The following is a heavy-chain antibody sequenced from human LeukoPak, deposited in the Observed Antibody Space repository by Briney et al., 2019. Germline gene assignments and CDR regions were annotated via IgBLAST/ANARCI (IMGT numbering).Heavy chain of an antibody. CDR3: TKDRGTGTGVACSSECYFDS. CDR1: GFTFSSYG. V-gene: IGHV3-43*02. Sequence: QPGRSLRLSCAASGFTFSSYGMHWVRQAPGKGLEWVSLISGNGRSTYYADSVKGRFTISRDNSKNSLYLQMNSLRTEDTAFYYCTKDRGTGTGVACSSECYFDSWGQGTLVTVSS. J-gene: IGHJ4*02. D-gene: IGHD2-21*02. CDR2: ISGNGRST.